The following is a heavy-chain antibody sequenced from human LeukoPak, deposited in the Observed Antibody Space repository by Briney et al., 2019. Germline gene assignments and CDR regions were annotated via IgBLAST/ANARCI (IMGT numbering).Heavy chain of an antibody. CDR2: IKQRGSER. J-gene: IGHJ4*02. CDR3: ARAYYNASSGYYFGGASPFDY. D-gene: IGHD3-22*01. V-gene: IGHV3-7*01. CDR1: GFTFRNYW. Sequence: GGSLRLSCAAPGFTFRNYWTNWVRQGPGGGRGWVAKIKQRGSERYYVDSGKRRFTISRDNAKNSVYLQMNSLRAEDTAVYYCARAYYNASSGYYFGGASPFDYWGQGTLVTVSS.